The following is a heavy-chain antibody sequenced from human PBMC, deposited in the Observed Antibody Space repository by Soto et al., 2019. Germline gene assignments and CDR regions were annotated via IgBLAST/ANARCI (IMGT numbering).Heavy chain of an antibody. D-gene: IGHD3-9*01. V-gene: IGHV4-34*01. CDR3: ARDRHILTGYYKVYYYGMDV. CDR1: GGSFSGYC. Sequence: PSETLSLTCAVYGGSFSGYCWSWIRQPPGKGLEWIGEINHSGSTNYNPSLKSRVTISVDTSKNQFSLKLSSVTAADTAVYYCARDRHILTGYYKVYYYGMDVWGQGTTVTVSS. CDR2: INHSGST. J-gene: IGHJ6*02.